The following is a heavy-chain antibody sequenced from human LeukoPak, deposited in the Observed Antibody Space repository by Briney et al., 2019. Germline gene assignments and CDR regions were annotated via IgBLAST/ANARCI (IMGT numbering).Heavy chain of an antibody. J-gene: IGHJ4*02. D-gene: IGHD5/OR15-5a*01. CDR2: ISGSGLDT. V-gene: IGHV3-23*01. CDR1: GFTFDSYA. Sequence: GGSLRLFCAASGFTFDSYAVSWVRQAPGKRLEWVSAISGSGLDTYYADSVKGRFTVSRDNSKNTVYLQMNSLRAEDTAIYYCAREREGSTLNWGQGTLVTVSS. CDR3: AREREGSTLN.